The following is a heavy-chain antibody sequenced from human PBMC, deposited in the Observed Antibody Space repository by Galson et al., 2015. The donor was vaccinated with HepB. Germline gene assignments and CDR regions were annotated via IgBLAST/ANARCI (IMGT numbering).Heavy chain of an antibody. CDR2: IKQDGAEK. Sequence: SLRLSCAASGFTFRSYWMSWVRQAPGKGLEWVANIKQDGAEKHYVDSVKGRFTISRDNVKNSLYLEMNSLRAEDTAMYYCAKDFPGVGGDFDSWGQGTLVTVSS. J-gene: IGHJ4*02. D-gene: IGHD3-16*01. CDR3: AKDFPGVGGDFDS. V-gene: IGHV3-7*03. CDR1: GFTFRSYW.